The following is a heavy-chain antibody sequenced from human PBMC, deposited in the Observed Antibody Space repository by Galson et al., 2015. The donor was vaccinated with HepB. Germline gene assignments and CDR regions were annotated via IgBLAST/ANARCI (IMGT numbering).Heavy chain of an antibody. J-gene: IGHJ6*02. V-gene: IGHV1-58*02. D-gene: IGHD3-10*01. CDR2: IVVGSGNT. CDR1: GFTFTSSA. CDR3: AAERNGSGSRYYYYGMDV. Sequence: SCKASGFTFTSSAMQWVRQARGQRLEWIGWIVVGSGNTNYAQKFQERVTITRDMSTSTAYMELSSLRSEDTAVYYCAAERNGSGSRYYYYGMDVWGQGTTVTVSS.